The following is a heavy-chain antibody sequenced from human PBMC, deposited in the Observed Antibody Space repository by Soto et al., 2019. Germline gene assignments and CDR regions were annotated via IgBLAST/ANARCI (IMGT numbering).Heavy chain of an antibody. V-gene: IGHV4-59*01. CDR1: GGSISSYY. J-gene: IGHJ4*02. CDR2: IYYSGST. CDR3: ARIPHQTYYDFWSGPYYFVY. Sequence: SETLSLTCTVSGGSISSYYWSWIRQPPGKGLEWIGYIYYSGSTNYNPSLKSRVTISVDTSKNQFSLKLSSVTAADTAVYYCARIPHQTYYDFWSGPYYFVYLGQGTLVTVSS. D-gene: IGHD3-3*01.